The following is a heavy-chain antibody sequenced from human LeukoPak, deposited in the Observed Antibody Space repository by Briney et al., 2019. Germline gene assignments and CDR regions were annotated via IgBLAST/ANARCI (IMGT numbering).Heavy chain of an antibody. D-gene: IGHD3-22*01. Sequence: PSETLSLTCTVSGGSISSSSYYWGWIRQPPGKGLEWIGSIYYSGSTYYNPSLKSRVTISVDTSKNQFSLKLSSVTAADTAIYCFACYYYDSSGYFDYWGQGTLVTVSS. V-gene: IGHV4-39*01. CDR1: GGSISSSSYY. J-gene: IGHJ4*02. CDR2: IYYSGST. CDR3: ACYYYDSSGYFDY.